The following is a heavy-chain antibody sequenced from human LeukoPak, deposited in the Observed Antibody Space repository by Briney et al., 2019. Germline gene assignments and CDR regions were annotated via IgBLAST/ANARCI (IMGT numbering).Heavy chain of an antibody. J-gene: IGHJ6*02. V-gene: IGHV3-7*03. CDR1: GFTFSSYW. D-gene: IGHD3-16*01. Sequence: LGGSLRLSCAASGFTFSSYWMNWARQAPGKGLEWVASINHNGNVNYYVDSVKGRFTISRDNAKSSLYLQMSNLRAEDTAVYFCARGGGLDVWRQGATVTVSS. CDR2: INHNGNVN. CDR3: ARGGGLDV.